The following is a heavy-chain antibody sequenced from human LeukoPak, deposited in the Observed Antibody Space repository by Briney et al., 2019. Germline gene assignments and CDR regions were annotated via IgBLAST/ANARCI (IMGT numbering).Heavy chain of an antibody. J-gene: IGHJ4*02. CDR2: INPNSGGT. CDR3: ASSDDFWSGYCFDY. D-gene: IGHD3-3*01. CDR1: GYTFTGYY. V-gene: IGHV1-2*02. Sequence: ASVKVSCTASGYTFTGYYMHWVRQAPGQGLEWMGWINPNSGGTNYAQKFQGRVTMTRDTSISTAYMELSRLRSDDTAVYYCASSDDFWSGYCFDYWGQGTLVTVSS.